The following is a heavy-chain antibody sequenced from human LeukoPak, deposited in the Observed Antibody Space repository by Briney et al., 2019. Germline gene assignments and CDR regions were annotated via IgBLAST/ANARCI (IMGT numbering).Heavy chain of an antibody. D-gene: IGHD3-10*01. CDR1: GYTFTGYY. V-gene: IGHV1-2*02. CDR2: INPNSGGT. CDR3: ARWRDYYGSGSTTYNWFDP. J-gene: IGHJ5*02. Sequence: ASVKVSCKASGYTFTGYYMHWVRQAPGQGLEWMGWINPNSGGTNYAQKFQGRVTMTRDTSINTAYMELSRLRSDDTAVYYCARWRDYYGSGSTTYNWFDPWGQGTLVTVSS.